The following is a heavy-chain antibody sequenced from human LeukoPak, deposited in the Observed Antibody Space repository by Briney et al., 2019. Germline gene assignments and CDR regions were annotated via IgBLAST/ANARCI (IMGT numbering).Heavy chain of an antibody. Sequence: GESLKTSCKGSGYSFTIHRIAWVRQMPGKGLGWMGIIYPGDSDTRYSPSFQGQVTISADKSISTAYLQWSSLKASDTAMYYCARLYRTTSPLDYWGQGTLVTISS. J-gene: IGHJ4*02. CDR3: ARLYRTTSPLDY. CDR1: GYSFTIHR. CDR2: IYPGDSDT. V-gene: IGHV5-51*01. D-gene: IGHD1-26*01.